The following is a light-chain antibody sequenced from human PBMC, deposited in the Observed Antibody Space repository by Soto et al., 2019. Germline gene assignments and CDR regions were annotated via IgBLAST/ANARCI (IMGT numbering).Light chain of an antibody. CDR2: EV. CDR3: SSYTSTSTL. J-gene: IGLJ3*02. Sequence: QSVLTQPASVSRSPGQSITISCTGTSNDVGAYKYVSWYQQLPGKAPKLMIYEVSNRFSGSKSGNTASLTISGLQAEDEADYYCSSYTSTSTLFGGGTKLTVL. V-gene: IGLV2-14*01. CDR1: SNDVGAYKY.